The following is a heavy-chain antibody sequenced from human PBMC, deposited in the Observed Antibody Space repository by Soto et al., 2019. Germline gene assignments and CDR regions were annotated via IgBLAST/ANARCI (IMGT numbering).Heavy chain of an antibody. Sequence: RSLTCAVYGGSFSGYYWSWIRQPPGKGLEWIGEINHSGSTNYNPSLKSRVTISVDTSKNQFSLKLSSVTAADTAVYYCALVVHYNDYWGQGTLVTVSS. D-gene: IGHD2-15*01. CDR1: GGSFSGYY. CDR2: INHSGST. J-gene: IGHJ4*02. CDR3: ALVVHYNDY. V-gene: IGHV4-34*01.